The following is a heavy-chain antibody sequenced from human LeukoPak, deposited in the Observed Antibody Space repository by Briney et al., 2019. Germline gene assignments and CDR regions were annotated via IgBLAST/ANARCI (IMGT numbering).Heavy chain of an antibody. Sequence: GASVKVSCKASGYTFTGHYMHWVRQAPGQGLEWMGRINPNSGGTNYAQKFQGRVTMTRDTSISTAYMELSRLRSDDTAVYYCARDSRVTIFGVVTIIQWDYWGQGTLVTVSS. V-gene: IGHV1-2*06. J-gene: IGHJ4*02. CDR3: ARDSRVTIFGVVTIIQWDY. CDR2: INPNSGGT. D-gene: IGHD3-3*01. CDR1: GYTFTGHY.